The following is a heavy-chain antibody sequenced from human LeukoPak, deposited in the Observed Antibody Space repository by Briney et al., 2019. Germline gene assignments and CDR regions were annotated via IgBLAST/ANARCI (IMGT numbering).Heavy chain of an antibody. CDR3: ARDSIAVAGADYYYYGMDV. D-gene: IGHD6-19*01. Sequence: PGGSLRLSCAASGFTFSDYYMSWIRQAPGKGLEWVSYISSSGSTIYYADSVKGRFTISRDNAKNSLYLQMNSLRAEDTAVYYCARDSIAVAGADYYYYGMDVWGQGTTVTVSS. J-gene: IGHJ6*02. CDR1: GFTFSDYY. V-gene: IGHV3-11*01. CDR2: ISSSGSTI.